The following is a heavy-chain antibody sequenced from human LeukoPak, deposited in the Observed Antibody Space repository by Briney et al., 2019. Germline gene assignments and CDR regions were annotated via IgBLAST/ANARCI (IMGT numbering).Heavy chain of an antibody. CDR3: TTSTKPPTYDYVWGSSNDAFDI. Sequence: GGSLRLSCAASGFTFSSYSMNWVRQAPGKGLEWVSSISSSSSYIYYADSVKGRFTISRDNAKNSLYLQMNSLRAEDTAVYYCTTSTKPPTYDYVWGSSNDAFDIWGQGTMVTVSS. CDR2: ISSSSSYI. CDR1: GFTFSSYS. J-gene: IGHJ3*02. D-gene: IGHD3-16*01. V-gene: IGHV3-21*01.